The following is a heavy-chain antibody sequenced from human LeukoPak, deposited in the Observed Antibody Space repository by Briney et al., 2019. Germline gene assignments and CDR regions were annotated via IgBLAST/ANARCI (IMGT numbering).Heavy chain of an antibody. V-gene: IGHV5-51*01. D-gene: IGHD3-22*01. Sequence: KVSCKASGYTFTSYYMHWVRQMPGKGLEWMGIIYPGDSDTRYSPSFQGQVTFSADKSIRTAYLQWSSLKASDTAMYYCAREIYYDSSGYDYWGQGTLVTVSS. J-gene: IGHJ4*02. CDR3: AREIYYDSSGYDY. CDR2: IYPGDSDT. CDR1: GYTFTSYY.